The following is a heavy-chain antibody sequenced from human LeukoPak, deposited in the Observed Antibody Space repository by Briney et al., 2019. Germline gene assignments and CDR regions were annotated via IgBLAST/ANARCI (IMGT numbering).Heavy chain of an antibody. CDR2: IYTSGST. J-gene: IGHJ5*02. V-gene: IGHV4-4*07. D-gene: IGHD1-26*01. CDR3: AREEPEVGANWFDP. Sequence: SETLSLTCAVYGGSFSGYYWSWIRQPAGKGLEWIGRIYTSGSTNYYPSLKSRVTISVDMSKNQFSLKLSSVTAADTAVFYCAREEPEVGANWFDPWGQGTLVTVSS. CDR1: GGSFSGYY.